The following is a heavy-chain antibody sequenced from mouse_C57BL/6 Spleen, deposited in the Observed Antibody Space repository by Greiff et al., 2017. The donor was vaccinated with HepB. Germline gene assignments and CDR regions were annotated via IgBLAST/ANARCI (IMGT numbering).Heavy chain of an antibody. D-gene: IGHD5-5*01. CDR2: IDPETGGT. CDR3: TRVYLTNAMDY. J-gene: IGHJ4*01. Sequence: VQGVESGAELVRPGASVTLSCKASGYTFTDYEMHWVKQTPVHGLEWIGAIDPETGGTAYNQKFKGKAILTADKSSSTAYMELRSLTSEDSAVYYCTRVYLTNAMDYWGQGTSVTVSS. CDR1: GYTFTDYE. V-gene: IGHV1-15*01.